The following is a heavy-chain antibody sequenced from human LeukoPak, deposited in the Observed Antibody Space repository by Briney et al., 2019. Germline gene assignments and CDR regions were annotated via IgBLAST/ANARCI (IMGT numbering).Heavy chain of an antibody. CDR1: GFTFSNTW. CDR2: IQSKTDGGTT. CDR3: ATLTVRGVINI. J-gene: IGHJ4*02. D-gene: IGHD3-10*01. Sequence: PGGSLRLSCAASGFTFSNTWMNWVRQAPGKGLEWVAGIQSKTDGGTTEYAATVNGRFTISRDDSKTTLYLQMNSLKTEDTAVYYCATLTVRGVINIWGQGTLVTVSS. V-gene: IGHV3-15*01.